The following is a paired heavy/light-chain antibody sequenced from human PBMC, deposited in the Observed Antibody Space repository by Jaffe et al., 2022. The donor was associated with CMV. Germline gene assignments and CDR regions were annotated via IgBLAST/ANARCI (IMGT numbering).Light chain of an antibody. CDR3: QQYNSYSST. CDR2: KAS. CDR1: QSISSW. Sequence: DIQMTQSPSTLSASVGDRVTITCRASQSISSWLAWYQQKPGKAPKLLIYKASSLESGVPSRFSGSGSGTEFTLTISSLQPDDFATYYCQQYNSYSSTFGQGTKVEIK. J-gene: IGKJ1*01. V-gene: IGKV1-5*03.
Heavy chain of an antibody. Sequence: QVQLVQSGAEVKKPGSSVKVSCKASGGTFSSYAISWVRQAPGQGLEWMGRIIPILGIANYAQKFQGRVTITADKSTSTAYMELSSLRSEDTAVYYCARDRSVAVAGEVEGYYYYMDVWGKGTTVTVSS. J-gene: IGHJ6*03. CDR1: GGTFSSYA. CDR2: IIPILGIA. CDR3: ARDRSVAVAGEVEGYYYYMDV. V-gene: IGHV1-69*09. D-gene: IGHD6-19*01.